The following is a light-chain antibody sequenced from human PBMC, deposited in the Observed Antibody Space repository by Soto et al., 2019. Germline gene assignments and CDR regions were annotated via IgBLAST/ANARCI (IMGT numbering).Light chain of an antibody. CDR1: HPININ. Sequence: DIQMTQSPSSLSASVGDRVTITCRASHPININLVWFQQKPGKAPKSLIYAATNLQSGVASRFSGSRGGTDFSLTISSLQPEDVVTYYCQHYQRYPPSFGGGTKLEIK. V-gene: IGKV1-16*01. J-gene: IGKJ4*01. CDR2: AAT. CDR3: QHYQRYPPS.